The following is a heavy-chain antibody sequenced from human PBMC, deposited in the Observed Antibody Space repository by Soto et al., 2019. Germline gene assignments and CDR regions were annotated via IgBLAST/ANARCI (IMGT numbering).Heavy chain of an antibody. CDR2: IKPYNGDT. D-gene: IGHD1-26*01. V-gene: IGHV1-2*02. CDR1: GYTFTDHI. CDR3: ARDSGYDTTGYSPFDH. Sequence: ASVKVSCQTSGYTFTDHIIHWLRQVPGQRLEWMGWIKPYNGDTGYAQKFQGRVTLTGATTITTVYRELNSLGSDHTAVYFCARDSGYDTTGYSPFDHGGQGALVTVLL. J-gene: IGHJ4*02.